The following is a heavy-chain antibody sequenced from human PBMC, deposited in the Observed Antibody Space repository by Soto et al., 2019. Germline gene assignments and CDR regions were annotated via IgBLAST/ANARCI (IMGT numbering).Heavy chain of an antibody. J-gene: IGHJ4*02. Sequence: PSETLSLTCTGSGGSISSYYWSWIRQPPGKGLEVVGYIYYSGSTNYNPSLKGRVTISVDTPKNQFSLKLSSVTAADTAVYYCARARAYYYDSSGYYVDYWGQGTLVTVSS. V-gene: IGHV4-59*01. D-gene: IGHD3-22*01. CDR2: IYYSGST. CDR1: GGSISSYY. CDR3: ARARAYYYDSSGYYVDY.